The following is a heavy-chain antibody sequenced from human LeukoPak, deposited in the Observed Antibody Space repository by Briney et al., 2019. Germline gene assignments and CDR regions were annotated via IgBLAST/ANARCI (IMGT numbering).Heavy chain of an antibody. Sequence: GGSLRFSCAASGFTFRNYGMHWVRQAPGKGLHWVAVISYDGSNKYYADSGKGRFTISRDNSKNTMYLQLNSLRPEDTALYYCARDGYCSSTGCSAYFFDSWGQGTLVTVSS. CDR1: GFTFRNYG. CDR3: ARDGYCSSTGCSAYFFDS. D-gene: IGHD2-2*03. CDR2: ISYDGSNK. V-gene: IGHV3-30*03. J-gene: IGHJ4*02.